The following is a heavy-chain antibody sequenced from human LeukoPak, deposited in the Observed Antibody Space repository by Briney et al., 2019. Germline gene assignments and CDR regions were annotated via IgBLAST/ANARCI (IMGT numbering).Heavy chain of an antibody. CDR1: GSSISNYY. D-gene: IGHD2-15*01. Sequence: PSETLSLTCTVSGSSISNYYWSWIRQSAGKRLEWIGRIYISGSTNYNPSLKSRVTMSVDTSKNQFSLKLSSVTAADTALYYCARGNYCSGGSCSVFYFDYWGQGTLVTVSS. CDR3: ARGNYCSGGSCSVFYFDY. CDR2: IYISGST. J-gene: IGHJ4*02. V-gene: IGHV4-4*07.